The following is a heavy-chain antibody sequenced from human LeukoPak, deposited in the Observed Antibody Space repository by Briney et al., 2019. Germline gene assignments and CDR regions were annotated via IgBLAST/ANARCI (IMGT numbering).Heavy chain of an antibody. CDR2: FYYSGIT. CDR3: ARHEGVSGYYPLDY. Sequence: SETLSLTCTVSGGSLSSNYWTWMRQPPGKGLEWIGYFYYSGITTYNPSLKSRVTISVDTSKNQFSLKLSSVTAADTAIYYCARHEGVSGYYPLDYWGRGTLVTVSS. J-gene: IGHJ4*02. D-gene: IGHD3-22*01. V-gene: IGHV4-59*08. CDR1: GGSLSSNY.